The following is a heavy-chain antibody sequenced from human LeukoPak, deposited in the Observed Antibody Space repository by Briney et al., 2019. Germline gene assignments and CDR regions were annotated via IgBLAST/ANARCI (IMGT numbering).Heavy chain of an antibody. D-gene: IGHD1-1*01. Sequence: GGSLRLSCAASGFSFSDYYMNWIRQAPGKGLEWVSYIGYSGSPIYYADSVKGRFTISRDNAQNSLYLQMNSLRAEDTAVYYCERVTTGAAEWGQGTLVTVSS. CDR3: ERVTTGAAE. J-gene: IGHJ4*02. CDR1: GFSFSDYY. CDR2: IGYSGSPI. V-gene: IGHV3-11*01.